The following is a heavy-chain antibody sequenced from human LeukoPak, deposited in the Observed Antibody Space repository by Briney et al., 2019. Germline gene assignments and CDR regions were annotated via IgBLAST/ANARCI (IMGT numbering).Heavy chain of an antibody. J-gene: IGHJ4*02. CDR3: ARITMVRGVPTQYYFVY. Sequence: ASVKVSCKASGYTFTGYYMHWVRQAPGQGLEWMGWINPNSGGTNYAQKFQGRVTMTRDTSISTAYMELRSLRSDDTAVYYCARITMVRGVPTQYYFVYWGQGTLVTVSS. CDR2: INPNSGGT. D-gene: IGHD3-10*01. V-gene: IGHV1-2*02. CDR1: GYTFTGYY.